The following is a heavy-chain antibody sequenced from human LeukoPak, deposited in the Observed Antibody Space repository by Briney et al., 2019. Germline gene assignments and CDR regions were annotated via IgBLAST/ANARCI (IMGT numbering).Heavy chain of an antibody. Sequence: GGSLRLSCAASGLTFSDYSMNWVRQAPGKGLEWVSYISSSGSTIYYADSVKGRFTISRDNAKNSLYLQMNSLRAEDTAVYYCAELGITMIGGVWGKGTTVTISS. J-gene: IGHJ6*04. D-gene: IGHD3-10*02. CDR2: ISSSGSTI. CDR1: GLTFSDYS. CDR3: AELGITMIGGV. V-gene: IGHV3-48*04.